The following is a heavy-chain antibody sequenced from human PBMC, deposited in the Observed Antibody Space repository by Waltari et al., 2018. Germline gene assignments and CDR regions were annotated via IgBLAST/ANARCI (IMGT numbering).Heavy chain of an antibody. D-gene: IGHD2-15*01. V-gene: IGHV3-33*01. Sequence: QVQLVESGGGVVQPGKSLRLSCEASGFTFGEFGMHWVRQAPGKGLQWGAVIWYDGSIQHYAESVKGRFTISRDNAENILNLEMSGLRVEDTAVYYCARKKAGLLDAFDIWGQGTMVTVSS. J-gene: IGHJ3*02. CDR1: GFTFGEFG. CDR3: ARKKAGLLDAFDI. CDR2: IWYDGSIQ.